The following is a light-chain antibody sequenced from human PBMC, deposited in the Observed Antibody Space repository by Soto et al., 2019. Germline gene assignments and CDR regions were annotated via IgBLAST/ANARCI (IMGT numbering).Light chain of an antibody. V-gene: IGKV3D-20*01. CDR2: DTS. Sequence: EIVLTQSPATLSLSPGERATLSCGASQSVGSTNLAWYQQKPGLAPRLLIYDTSSRATGIPDRFSGSGSGTDFTLTISRLEPEDFAVYHCQQYGSSPFTCGPGTKVDI. J-gene: IGKJ3*01. CDR1: QSVGSTN. CDR3: QQYGSSPFT.